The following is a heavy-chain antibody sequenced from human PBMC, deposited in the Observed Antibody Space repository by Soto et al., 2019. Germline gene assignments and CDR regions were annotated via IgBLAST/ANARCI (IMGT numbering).Heavy chain of an antibody. V-gene: IGHV3-21*01. D-gene: IGHD6-13*01. J-gene: IGHJ4*02. Sequence: GSLRLSCAASGFTFSSYSMNWVRQAPGKGLEWVSSISSSSSYIYYADSVKGRFTISRDNAKNSLYLQMNSLRAEDTAVYYCARDAHVIAAAGTFDYWGQGTLVTVSS. CDR1: GFTFSSYS. CDR3: ARDAHVIAAAGTFDY. CDR2: ISSSSSYI.